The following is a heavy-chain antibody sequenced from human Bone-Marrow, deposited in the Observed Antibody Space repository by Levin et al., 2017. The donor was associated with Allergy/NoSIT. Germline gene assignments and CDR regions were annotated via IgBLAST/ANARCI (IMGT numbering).Heavy chain of an antibody. CDR3: AKDVIVFSGWYGFDY. V-gene: IGHV3-23*01. CDR2: ISNSGGMT. CDR1: GFTFSSYT. D-gene: IGHD6-19*01. Sequence: GGSLRLSCAASGFTFSSYTMTWVRQAPGKGLEWVSSISNSGGMTYYADSVKGRFSVSRDNSRDTLYLQVHSLRAEDTAVYYCAKDVIVFSGWYGFDYWGQGTLVTVSS. J-gene: IGHJ4*02.